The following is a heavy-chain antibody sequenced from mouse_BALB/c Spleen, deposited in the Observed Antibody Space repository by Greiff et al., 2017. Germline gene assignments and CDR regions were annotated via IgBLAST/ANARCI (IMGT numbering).Heavy chain of an antibody. Sequence: QVQLKESGPGLVAPSQSLSITCTVSGFSLTSYGVHWVRQPPGKGLEWLGVIWAGGSTNYNSALMSRLSISKDNSKSQVFLKMNSLQTDDTAMYCCAREPRRGYYYAMDYWGQGTSVTVSS. V-gene: IGHV2-9*02. CDR3: AREPRRGYYYAMDY. J-gene: IGHJ4*01. CDR2: IWAGGST. CDR1: GFSLTSYG.